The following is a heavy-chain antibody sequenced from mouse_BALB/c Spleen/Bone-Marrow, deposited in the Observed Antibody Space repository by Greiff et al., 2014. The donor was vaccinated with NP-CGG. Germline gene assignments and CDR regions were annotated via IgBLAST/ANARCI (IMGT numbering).Heavy chain of an antibody. Sequence: EVQLVESGAELVKPGASVKLSCTASGFNIKDTFMHWMKQRPEQGLEWNGRIDPANGITKYDPKFRGKATITTDTSSNTAYLQLSSLTSEDTDVYYCASSGNYEGGAMDYWGQGTPVTVSS. J-gene: IGHJ4*01. D-gene: IGHD2-1*01. CDR2: IDPANGIT. CDR1: GFNIKDTF. V-gene: IGHV14-3*02. CDR3: ASSGNYEGGAMDY.